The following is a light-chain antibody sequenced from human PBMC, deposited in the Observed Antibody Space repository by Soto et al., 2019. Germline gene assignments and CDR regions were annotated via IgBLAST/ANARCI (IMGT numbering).Light chain of an antibody. CDR3: QQYSVYWT. J-gene: IGKJ1*01. CDR1: QSVSTR. Sequence: DIQITHSPSSLSASVIYRVTIICRASQSVSTRLAWYQQKPGKAPKVLIYDASSWAGGVPSRFTGSGSGTEFTLTINSLQPDDFATYYCQQYSVYWTFGQGTKVDNK. V-gene: IGKV1-5*02. CDR2: DAS.